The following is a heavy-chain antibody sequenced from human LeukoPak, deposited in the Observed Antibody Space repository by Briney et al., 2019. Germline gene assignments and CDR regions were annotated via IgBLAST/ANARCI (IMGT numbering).Heavy chain of an antibody. CDR1: GFTFDDYA. D-gene: IGHD3-9*01. Sequence: GGSLRLSCAASGFTFDDYAMHWVRQAPGKGLEWVSGISWNSGSIGYADSVKGRFTISRDNAKNSLYLQMNSLRAEDTALYYCAKAQTDILTGYNWFDPWGQGTLVTVSS. J-gene: IGHJ5*02. CDR2: ISWNSGSI. V-gene: IGHV3-9*01. CDR3: AKAQTDILTGYNWFDP.